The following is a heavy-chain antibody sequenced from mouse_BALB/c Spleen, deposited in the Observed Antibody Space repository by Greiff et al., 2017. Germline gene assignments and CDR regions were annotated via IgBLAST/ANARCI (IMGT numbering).Heavy chain of an antibody. CDR3: AREIWFAY. CDR2: IRNKANGYTT. J-gene: IGHJ3*01. CDR1: GFTFTDYY. Sequence: VQLKESGGGLVQPGGSLRLSCATSGFTFTDYYMSWVRQPPGKALEWLGFIRNKANGYTTEYSASVKGRFTISRDNSQSILYLQMNTLRAEDSATYYCAREIWFAYWGQGTLVTVSA. V-gene: IGHV7-3*02.